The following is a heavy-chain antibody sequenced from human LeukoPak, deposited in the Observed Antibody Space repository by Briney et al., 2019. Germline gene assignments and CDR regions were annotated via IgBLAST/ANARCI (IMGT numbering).Heavy chain of an antibody. CDR3: TTDPVGLIKMIITMGGEAFDI. D-gene: IGHD3-10*01. CDR1: GFTVSNAG. J-gene: IGHJ3*02. Sequence: GGSLRLSCAASGFTVSNAGMSWGREAPGKGLEWLGRMKSKTDEGTTDYAAPVKGRFTLPKDDSKHTLYLQKNRLKTEDTAVYYCTTDPVGLIKMIITMGGEAFDIWGQGTMVTVSS. V-gene: IGHV3-15*01. CDR2: MKSKTDEGTT.